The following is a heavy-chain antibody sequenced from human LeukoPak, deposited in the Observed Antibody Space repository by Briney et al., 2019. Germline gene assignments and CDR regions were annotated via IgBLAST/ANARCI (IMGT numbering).Heavy chain of an antibody. J-gene: IGHJ4*02. D-gene: IGHD6-6*01. CDR3: ARDGEAALPY. CDR2: ISSSSSYI. Sequence: PGGSLRLSCAASGFTFSSYSMTWVRQAPGKGLEWVSSISSSSSYIYYADSEKGRFTISRDNAKNSLYLQMNSLRAEDTAVYYCARDGEAALPYWGQGTLVTVSS. CDR1: GFTFSSYS. V-gene: IGHV3-21*01.